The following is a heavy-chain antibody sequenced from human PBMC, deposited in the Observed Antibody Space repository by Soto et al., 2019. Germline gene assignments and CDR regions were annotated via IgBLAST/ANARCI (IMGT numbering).Heavy chain of an antibody. CDR3: ARRDIYCRGGSGYSFDY. CDR2: INHSGST. V-gene: IGHV4-34*01. CDR1: GGSFSGYY. J-gene: IGHJ4*02. Sequence: QVQLQQWGAGLLKPSETLSLTCAVYGGSFSGYYWSWIRQPPGKGLEWIGEINHSGSTNYNPSLKSRVTISVDASKRQFALTLSSVTAEDTAVYYCARRDIYCRGGSGYSFDYWGQGTLVTFSS. D-gene: IGHD2-15*01.